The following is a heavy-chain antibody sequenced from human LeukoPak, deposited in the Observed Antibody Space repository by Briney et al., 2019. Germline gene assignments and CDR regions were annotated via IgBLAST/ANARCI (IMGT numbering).Heavy chain of an antibody. Sequence: ASETLSLTCTVSGGSISSSSYYWGWIRQPPGKGLEWIGSIYYSGSTYYNPSLKSRVTISVDTSKNQFSLKLSSVTAADTAVYYCARDLRLYGDWPEAFDIWGQGTMVTVSS. V-gene: IGHV4-39*07. CDR1: GGSISSSSYY. J-gene: IGHJ3*02. D-gene: IGHD4-17*01. CDR3: ARDLRLYGDWPEAFDI. CDR2: IYYSGST.